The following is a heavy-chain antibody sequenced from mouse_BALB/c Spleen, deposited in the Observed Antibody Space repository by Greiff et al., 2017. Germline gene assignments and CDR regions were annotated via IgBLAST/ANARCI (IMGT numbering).Heavy chain of an antibody. CDR2: IRSKSNNYAT. Sequence: EVQLVESGGGLVQPKGSLKLSCAASGFTFNTYAMNWVRQAPGKGLEWVARIRSKSNNYATYYADSVKDRFTISRDDSQSMLYLQMNNLKTEDTAMYYCVRHWDRNPFDYWGQGTTLTVSS. J-gene: IGHJ2*01. D-gene: IGHD4-1*01. V-gene: IGHV10-1*02. CDR1: GFTFNTYA. CDR3: VRHWDRNPFDY.